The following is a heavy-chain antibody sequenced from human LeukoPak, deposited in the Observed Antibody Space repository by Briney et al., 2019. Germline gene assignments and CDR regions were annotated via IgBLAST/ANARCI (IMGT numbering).Heavy chain of an antibody. Sequence: ASVKVSRKASGGTFSSYAISWVRQAPGQGLEWMGGIIPIFGTANYAQKFQGRVTITADESTSTAYMELSSLRSEDTAVYYCASDWNYERGAFDIWGQGTMVTVSS. V-gene: IGHV1-69*13. CDR2: IIPIFGTA. CDR3: ASDWNYERGAFDI. D-gene: IGHD1-7*01. CDR1: GGTFSSYA. J-gene: IGHJ3*02.